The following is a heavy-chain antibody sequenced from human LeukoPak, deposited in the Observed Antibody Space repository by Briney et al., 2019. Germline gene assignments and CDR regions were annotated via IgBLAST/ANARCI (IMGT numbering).Heavy chain of an antibody. Sequence: QSGGSLRLSCTASGFTFGDYAVSWVRQAPGKGLEWVGFIRSKPYGGTTEYGASVEGRFTISRDDSKSTAYLQMNSLKTEGTAVYYCTRDLHTKFDYWGQGTLVTVSS. CDR1: GFTFGDYA. CDR3: TRDLHTKFDY. D-gene: IGHD2-8*01. CDR2: IRSKPYGGTT. J-gene: IGHJ4*02. V-gene: IGHV3-49*04.